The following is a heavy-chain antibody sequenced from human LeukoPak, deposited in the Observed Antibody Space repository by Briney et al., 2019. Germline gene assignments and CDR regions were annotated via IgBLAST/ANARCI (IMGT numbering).Heavy chain of an antibody. Sequence: PGGSLRLSCAASGFTFSSYSMNWVRQAPGKGLEWVSSISSSSRYIYYADSVKGRFTISRDNAKDSLYLQMNSLRAEDTAVYYCARAVAGRMVIDYWGQGTLVTVST. CDR1: GFTFSSYS. CDR3: ARAVAGRMVIDY. D-gene: IGHD6-19*01. CDR2: ISSSSRYI. V-gene: IGHV3-21*01. J-gene: IGHJ4*02.